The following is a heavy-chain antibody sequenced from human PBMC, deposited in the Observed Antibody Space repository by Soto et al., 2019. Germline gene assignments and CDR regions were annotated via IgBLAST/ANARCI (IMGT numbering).Heavy chain of an antibody. CDR1: GGSISSYY. CDR3: ARVWGGAFAI. D-gene: IGHD3-10*01. V-gene: IGHV4-59*01. J-gene: IGHJ3*02. CDR2: IYYSGST. Sequence: SETLSLTCTVSGGSISSYYWSWIRQPPGKGLEWIGYIYYSGSTNYNPSLKSRVTISVDTSKNQFSLKLRSVTAADTAVYYCARVWGGAFAIWGQGTMVTVSS.